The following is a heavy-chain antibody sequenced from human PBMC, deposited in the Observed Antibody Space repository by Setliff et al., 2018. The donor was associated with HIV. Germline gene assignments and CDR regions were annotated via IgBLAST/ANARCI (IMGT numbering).Heavy chain of an antibody. CDR2: IYTSGST. J-gene: IGHJ6*03. CDR1: GGSISSGSYY. V-gene: IGHV4-61*02. CDR3: ARETYYYDNPQYYYYMDV. D-gene: IGHD3-22*01. Sequence: SETLSLTCTVSGGSISSGSYYWSWIRQPAGKGLEWIGRIYTSGSTNYNPSLKSRVTISVDTSKNQFSLKLRSVTAADTSVYYCARETYYYDNPQYYYYMDVWGKGTTVTVSS.